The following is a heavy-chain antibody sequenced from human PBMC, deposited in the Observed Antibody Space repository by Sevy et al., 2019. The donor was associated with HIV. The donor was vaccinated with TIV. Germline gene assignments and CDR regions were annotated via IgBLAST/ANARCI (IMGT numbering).Heavy chain of an antibody. Sequence: GGSLRLSCAASGFTFSGYAMSWVRQAPGKGLEWVSSISSTPGYIYYADSVKGRFTISRDNAKNSLYLQMNSLRAEDTAVYYCARHTVTTIRGAFDFWGQGTMVTVSS. CDR1: GFTFSGYA. J-gene: IGHJ3*01. CDR2: ISSTPGYI. V-gene: IGHV3-21*01. CDR3: ARHTVTTIRGAFDF. D-gene: IGHD4-17*01.